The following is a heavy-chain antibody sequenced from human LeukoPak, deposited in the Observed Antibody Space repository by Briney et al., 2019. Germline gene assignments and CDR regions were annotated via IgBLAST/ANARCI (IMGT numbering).Heavy chain of an antibody. Sequence: SETLSLTCTVSGGSISSHYWSWIRQPPGKGLEWIGYIYYSGSTNYNPSLKSRVTISVDTSKNQFSLKLSSVTAADTAVYYCARDGEHYDILTGYYAERDYYMDVWGKGTTVTVSS. V-gene: IGHV4-59*11. CDR1: GGSISSHY. J-gene: IGHJ6*03. CDR3: ARDGEHYDILTGYYAERDYYMDV. D-gene: IGHD3-9*01. CDR2: IYYSGST.